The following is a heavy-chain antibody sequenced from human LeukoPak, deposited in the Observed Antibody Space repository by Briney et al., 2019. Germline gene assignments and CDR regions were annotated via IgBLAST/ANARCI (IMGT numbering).Heavy chain of an antibody. CDR3: ARVAEAAAFDS. Sequence: GGSLRLSCAASGFTFSSYWMSWVRQAPGKGLEWVSSISRNSRYIYYADSMRGRFTISRDNAKNSLYLQMNSLKPEDTAVYYCARVAEAAAFDSWGQGTLVTVSS. V-gene: IGHV3-21*06. CDR1: GFTFSSYW. J-gene: IGHJ4*02. D-gene: IGHD6-13*01. CDR2: ISRNSRYI.